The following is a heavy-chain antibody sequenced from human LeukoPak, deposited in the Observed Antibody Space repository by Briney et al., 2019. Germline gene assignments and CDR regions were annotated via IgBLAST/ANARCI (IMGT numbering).Heavy chain of an antibody. CDR3: ARDSGVAAAAPGSFDY. Sequence: GGSLRLSCAASGFTFSSYAMHWVRQAPGKGLGYVSAISSNGGSTYYANSVKGRFTISRDNSKNTLYLQMGSLRAEDMAVYYCARDSGVAAAAPGSFDYWGQGTLVTVSS. D-gene: IGHD6-13*01. CDR1: GFTFSSYA. J-gene: IGHJ4*02. CDR2: ISSNGGST. V-gene: IGHV3-64*01.